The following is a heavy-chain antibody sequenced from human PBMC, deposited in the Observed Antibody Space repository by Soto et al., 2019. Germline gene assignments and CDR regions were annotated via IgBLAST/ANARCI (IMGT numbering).Heavy chain of an antibody. CDR3: TRLTDTAMV. J-gene: IGHJ4*02. Sequence: EVQLVESGGGLVQPGGSLKLSCAASGFTFSGSAMHWVRQASGKGLEWVGRIRSKANSYATAYAASVKGRFTISRDDSKNTAYLQMNSLKTEDTAVCYCTRLTDTAMVWGQGTLVTVSS. CDR2: IRSKANSYAT. V-gene: IGHV3-73*02. CDR1: GFTFSGSA. D-gene: IGHD5-18*01.